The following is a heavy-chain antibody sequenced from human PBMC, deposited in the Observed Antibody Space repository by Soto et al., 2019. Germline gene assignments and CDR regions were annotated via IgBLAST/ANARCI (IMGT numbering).Heavy chain of an antibody. CDR3: AKGPFSYYYDSSGYLDY. D-gene: IGHD3-22*01. J-gene: IGHJ4*02. Sequence: PGVSLRLSCAASGFTFSSYAMSWVRQAPGKGLEWVSAISGSGGSTYYADSVKGRFTISRDNSKNTLYLQMNSLRAEDTAVYYCAKGPFSYYYDSSGYLDYWGQGTQVTVS. CDR2: ISGSGGST. V-gene: IGHV3-23*01. CDR1: GFTFSSYA.